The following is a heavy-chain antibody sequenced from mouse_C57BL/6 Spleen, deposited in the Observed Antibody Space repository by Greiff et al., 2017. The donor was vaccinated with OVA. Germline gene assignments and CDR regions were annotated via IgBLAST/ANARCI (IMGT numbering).Heavy chain of an antibody. CDR2: IYPGDGDT. CDR3: ARWGLDY. V-gene: IGHV1-82*01. J-gene: IGHJ4*01. CDR1: GYAFSSSW. Sequence: VQLQESGPELVKPGASVKISCKASGYAFSSSWMNWVTQRPGKGLEWIGRIYPGDGDTNYNGKFKGKATLTADKSSSTAYMQLSSLTSEDSAVYFCARWGLDYWGQGTSVTVSS.